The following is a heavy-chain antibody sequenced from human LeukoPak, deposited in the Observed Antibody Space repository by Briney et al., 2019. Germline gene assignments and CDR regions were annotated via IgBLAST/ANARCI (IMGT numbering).Heavy chain of an antibody. CDR3: ARGRSTTVTPFDY. D-gene: IGHD4-17*01. V-gene: IGHV4-31*03. Sequence: SETLSLTCTVSGGSISSGGYSWSWIRQHPGQGLEWIGYLYYRGSTYYNPSLKSRVSISVDRSKNQFSLKLSSVTAADTAVYYCARGRSTTVTPFDYWGQGTLVTVSS. CDR2: LYYRGST. J-gene: IGHJ4*02. CDR1: GGSISSGGYS.